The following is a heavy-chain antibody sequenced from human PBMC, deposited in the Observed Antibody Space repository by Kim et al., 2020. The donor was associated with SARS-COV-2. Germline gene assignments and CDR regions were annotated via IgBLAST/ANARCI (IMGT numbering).Heavy chain of an antibody. CDR3: ARPTYYDFWSGHYYGMDV. Sequence: GESLKISCKGSGYSFTSYWISWVRQMPGKGLEWMGRIDPSDSYTNYSPSFQGHVTISADKSISTAYLQWSSLKASDTAMYYCARPTYYDFWSGHYYGMDVWGQGTTVTVSS. CDR2: IDPSDSYT. CDR1: GYSFTSYW. V-gene: IGHV5-10-1*01. J-gene: IGHJ6*02. D-gene: IGHD3-3*01.